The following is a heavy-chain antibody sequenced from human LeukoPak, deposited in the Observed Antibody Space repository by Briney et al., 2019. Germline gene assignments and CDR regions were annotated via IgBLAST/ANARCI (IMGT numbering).Heavy chain of an antibody. CDR1: GYTFTGYY. CDR3: ARGYRGSPRYYMDV. D-gene: IGHD1-26*01. J-gene: IGHJ6*03. V-gene: IGHV1-2*02. CDR2: INPNSGGT. Sequence: AASVKVSCKASGYTFTGYYMHWVRQAPGQGLEWMGWINPNSGGTNYAQKFQGRVTMIRDTSISTAYMELSRLRSDDTAVYYCARGYRGSPRYYMDVWGKGTTVTVSS.